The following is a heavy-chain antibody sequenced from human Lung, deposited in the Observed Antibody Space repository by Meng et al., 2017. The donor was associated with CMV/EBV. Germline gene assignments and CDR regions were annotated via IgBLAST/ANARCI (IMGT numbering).Heavy chain of an antibody. J-gene: IGHJ5*02. D-gene: IGHD2-2*02. CDR2: FYYTGSA. CDR1: GDXISSFY. CDR3: AREYCASTGCYKGGGFDP. V-gene: IGHV4-59*01. Sequence: LXCSVTGDXISSFYWTWIRQSPGKRLEWIGYFYYTGSANYNPSLKSRVTISGDTSKNQFSLRMSSVTAADTAVYYCAREYCASTGCYKGGGFDPWXQGTXVTVSS.